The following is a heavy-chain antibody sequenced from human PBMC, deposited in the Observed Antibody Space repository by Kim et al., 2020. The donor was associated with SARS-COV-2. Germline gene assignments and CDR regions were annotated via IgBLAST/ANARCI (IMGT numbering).Heavy chain of an antibody. Sequence: GGSLRLSCAASGFTVSSNYMSWVRQAPGKGLEWVSVIYSGGSTYYADSVKGRFTISRHNSKNTLYLQMNSLRAEDTAVYYCARDRGFMYYDFWSGLDVWGQGTTVTVSS. CDR1: GFTVSSNY. D-gene: IGHD3-3*01. V-gene: IGHV3-53*04. J-gene: IGHJ6*02. CDR2: IYSGGST. CDR3: ARDRGFMYYDFWSGLDV.